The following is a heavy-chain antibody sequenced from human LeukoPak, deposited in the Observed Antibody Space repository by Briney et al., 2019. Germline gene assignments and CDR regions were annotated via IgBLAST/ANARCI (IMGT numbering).Heavy chain of an antibody. J-gene: IGHJ6*03. CDR1: GYTFTGYY. D-gene: IGHD6-19*01. CDR2: INPNSGGT. Sequence: ASVKVSCKASGYTFTGYYMHWVRQAPGQGLEWMGWINPNSGGTNYAQKLQGRVTMTTDTSTSTAYMELRSLRSDDTAVYYCARARRSGWYYYYMDVWGKGTTVTVSS. CDR3: ARARRSGWYYYYMDV. V-gene: IGHV1-2*02.